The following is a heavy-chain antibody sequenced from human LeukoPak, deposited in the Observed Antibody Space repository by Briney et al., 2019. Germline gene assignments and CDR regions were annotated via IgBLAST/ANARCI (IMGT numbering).Heavy chain of an antibody. J-gene: IGHJ6*04. V-gene: IGHV3-23*01. CDR3: VRKVYYYMDV. CDR1: GVTLCRYA. D-gene: IGHD3-10*01. Sequence: GQSLRLSCAASGVTLCRYAVNWARQAPGRGLEWVSYISPSGDATVYAESVKGRFTISRDNSKNMVYLHLDSLRAEDTAKYYCVRKVYYYMDVWGKGATVTVSS. CDR2: ISPSGDAT.